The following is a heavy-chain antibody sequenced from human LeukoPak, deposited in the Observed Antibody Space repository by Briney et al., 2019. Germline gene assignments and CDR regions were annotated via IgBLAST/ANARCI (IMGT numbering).Heavy chain of an antibody. CDR2: INPNSGGT. CDR3: ARGPGSRGNYYFYYMDV. V-gene: IGHV1-2*02. J-gene: IGHJ6*03. CDR1: GYTFTGYY. Sequence: ASVKVSCKASGYTFTGYYMHWVRQAPGQGLEWMGWINPNSGGTNYAQNLQGRVTMTTNTSTRTAYMELRGLRSDDTAVYYCARGPGSRGNYYFYYMDVWGKGTTVTVSS.